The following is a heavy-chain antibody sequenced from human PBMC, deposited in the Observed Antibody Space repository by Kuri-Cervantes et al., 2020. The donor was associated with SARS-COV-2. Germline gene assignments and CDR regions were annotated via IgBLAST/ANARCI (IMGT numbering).Heavy chain of an antibody. CDR3: ARDANRITIFGVVIIPGVGDV. V-gene: IGHV4-34*01. J-gene: IGHJ6*02. CDR1: GGSFSGYC. CDR2: INHSGST. D-gene: IGHD3-3*01. Sequence: SETLSLTCAVYGGSFSGYCWSWIRQPPGKGLEWIGEINHSGSTNYNPSLKSRVTISVDTSKNQFSLKLSSVTAADTAVYYCARDANRITIFGVVIIPGVGDVWGQGTTVTVSS.